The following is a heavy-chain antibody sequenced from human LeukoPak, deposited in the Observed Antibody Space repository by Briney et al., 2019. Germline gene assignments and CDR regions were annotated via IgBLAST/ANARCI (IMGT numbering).Heavy chain of an antibody. CDR1: GFTFSDYA. V-gene: IGHV3-23*01. J-gene: IGHJ6*02. D-gene: IGHD3-16*02. CDR2: ISGTGGNT. CDR3: AKAYRPFHDTASMDV. Sequence: PGGSLRLSCAASGFTFSDYAMTWVRQAPGKGLEWVSAISGTGGNTFYVDSVKGRFTISRDKSRNTLYLQMNSLRVEDTALYYCAKAYRPFHDTASMDVWGQGTTVTVSS.